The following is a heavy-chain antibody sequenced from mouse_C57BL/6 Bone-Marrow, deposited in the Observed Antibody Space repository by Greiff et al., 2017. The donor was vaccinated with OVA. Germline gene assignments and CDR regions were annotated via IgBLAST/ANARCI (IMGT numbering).Heavy chain of an antibody. D-gene: IGHD1-1*01. CDR3: ARRGRSSFDY. V-gene: IGHV1-61*01. CDR1: GYTFTSYW. CDR2: IYPSDSET. J-gene: IGHJ2*01. Sequence: QVQLQQPGAELVRPGSSVKLSCKASGYTFTSYWMDWVKQRPGQGLEWIGNIYPSDSETHYNQKFKDKATLTVDKSSSTTYMQLSSLTSEDSAVYYCARRGRSSFDYWGQGTTLTVSS.